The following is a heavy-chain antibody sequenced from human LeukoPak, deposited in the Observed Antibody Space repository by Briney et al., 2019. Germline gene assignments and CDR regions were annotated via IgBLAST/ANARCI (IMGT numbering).Heavy chain of an antibody. J-gene: IGHJ4*02. CDR2: INPNGGRT. Sequence: GASVKVSCKTSGYTFTRHSMHWVRQAPGQGLEWMGIINPNGGRTTYAQKIQGRVPMTRDMSTGTMYMEMSSLRSEDTAVYYCARDNNGWAWDYWGQGTLVTVPS. V-gene: IGHV1-46*01. CDR3: ARDNNGWAWDY. D-gene: IGHD6-19*01. CDR1: GYTFTRHS.